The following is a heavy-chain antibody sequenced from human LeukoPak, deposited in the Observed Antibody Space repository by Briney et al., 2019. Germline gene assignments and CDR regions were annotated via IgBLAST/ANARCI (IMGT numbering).Heavy chain of an antibody. V-gene: IGHV3-30*04. J-gene: IGHJ4*02. CDR1: GFTFSSYA. CDR2: ISYDGSNK. CDR3: AREGDGFDC. D-gene: IGHD5-24*01. Sequence: GGSLRLSCAASGFTFSSYAMHWVRQAPGKGLEWVAVISYDGSNKYYADSVKGRFTISRDNSKNTLYLQMNSLRAEDTAVYYCAREGDGFDCWGQGTLVTVSS.